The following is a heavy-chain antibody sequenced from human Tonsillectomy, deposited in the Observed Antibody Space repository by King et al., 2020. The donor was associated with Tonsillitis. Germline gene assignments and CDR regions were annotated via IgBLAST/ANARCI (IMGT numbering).Heavy chain of an antibody. D-gene: IGHD3-22*01. Sequence: VQLVESGGGVVQPGRSLRLSCAASGFTFSNYGMHWVRQAPGKGLEWVAVISYDGSNKYYADSVKGRFTISRDNSKNTLYLQMNSLRAEDTAVYYCAKDRYYYDTRRGMDVWGQGTTVTVSS. V-gene: IGHV3-30*18. CDR3: AKDRYYYDTRRGMDV. CDR1: GFTFSNYG. CDR2: ISYDGSNK. J-gene: IGHJ6*02.